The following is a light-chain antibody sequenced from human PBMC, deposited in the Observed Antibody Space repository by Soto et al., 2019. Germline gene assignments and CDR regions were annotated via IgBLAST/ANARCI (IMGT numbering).Light chain of an antibody. CDR1: SSDVGGYNY. Sequence: QSALTQPPSASGSPGQSVTISCTGTSSDVGGYNYVSWYQQHPGKAPKVIIYDVSKRPSGVPDRFSGSKPGNTASLTVSGLQTEDEADYYCASHAGSSAVFGGGTKLTVL. J-gene: IGLJ2*01. CDR3: ASHAGSSAV. V-gene: IGLV2-8*01. CDR2: DVS.